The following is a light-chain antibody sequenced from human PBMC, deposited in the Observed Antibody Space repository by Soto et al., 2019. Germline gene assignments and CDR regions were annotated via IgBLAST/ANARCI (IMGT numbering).Light chain of an antibody. CDR1: QSVASW. J-gene: IGKJ1*01. CDR2: QAS. Sequence: DIQMTQTPSTLSASVGDRVTITCRASQSVASWLAWYQQKPGKAPKLLIFQASSLESGVPSRFSGSGSGTEFTLTLSGLQPDDFATYYCQQYHSSPWTFGQGTKVAIK. V-gene: IGKV1-5*01. CDR3: QQYHSSPWT.